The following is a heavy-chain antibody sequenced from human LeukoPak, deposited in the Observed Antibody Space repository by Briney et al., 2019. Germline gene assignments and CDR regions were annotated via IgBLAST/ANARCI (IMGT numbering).Heavy chain of an antibody. CDR2: ISGSGGNT. V-gene: IGHV3-23*01. CDR3: AKDRVATVTTFNDY. Sequence: GGSLRLSCAASTFTFSSYAMSWVRQAPGKGLEWVSAISGSGGNTYYADSVKGRFTISRDNSKSTLYLQMNSLRAEDTAMYYCAKDRVATVTTFNDYWGQGTLVTVSS. D-gene: IGHD4-17*01. J-gene: IGHJ4*02. CDR1: TFTFSSYA.